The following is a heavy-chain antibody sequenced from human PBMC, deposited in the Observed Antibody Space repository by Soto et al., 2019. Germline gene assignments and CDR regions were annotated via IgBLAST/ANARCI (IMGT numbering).Heavy chain of an antibody. CDR2: INHSGST. CDR1: GGSFSGYY. Sequence: SETLSLTCAVYGGSFSGYYWSWIRQPPGKGLEWIGEINHSGSTNYNPSLKSRVTISVDTSKNQFSLKLSSVTAADTAVYYCARVGEGYCSSTSCYLFDYWGQGTLVTVSS. V-gene: IGHV4-34*01. CDR3: ARVGEGYCSSTSCYLFDY. D-gene: IGHD2-2*01. J-gene: IGHJ4*02.